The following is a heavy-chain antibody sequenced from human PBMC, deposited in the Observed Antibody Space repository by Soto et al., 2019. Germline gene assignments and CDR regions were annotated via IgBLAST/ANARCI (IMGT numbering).Heavy chain of an antibody. CDR1: GGTFSSYA. Sequence: QVQLVQSGAEVKKPGSSVKVSCKASGGTFSSYAISWVRQAPGQGLEWMGGIIPIFGTANYAQKFQGRVTITADESTSTAYMERSSLRSEDTAVYYCARSVVVAATYYYYGMAVWGQGTTVTVSS. J-gene: IGHJ6*02. V-gene: IGHV1-69*01. CDR3: ARSVVVAATYYYYGMAV. CDR2: IIPIFGTA. D-gene: IGHD2-15*01.